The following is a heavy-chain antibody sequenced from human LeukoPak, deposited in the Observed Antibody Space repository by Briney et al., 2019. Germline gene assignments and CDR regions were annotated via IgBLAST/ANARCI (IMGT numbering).Heavy chain of an antibody. D-gene: IGHD3-22*01. J-gene: IGHJ4*02. Sequence: GGSLRLSCAASGFTFSSYAMSWVRQAPGKGLEWVSAISGSGGSTYYADSVKGRFTISRDNSKNTLYLQMNSLRAEDTAVYYCAKSSITMIVVVTPQDCWGQGTLVTVSS. CDR2: ISGSGGST. V-gene: IGHV3-23*01. CDR3: AKSSITMIVVVTPQDC. CDR1: GFTFSSYA.